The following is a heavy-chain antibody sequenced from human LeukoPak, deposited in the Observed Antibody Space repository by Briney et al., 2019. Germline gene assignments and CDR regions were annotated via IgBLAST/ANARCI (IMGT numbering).Heavy chain of an antibody. CDR1: GSTFSSYA. CDR2: IIPIFGTA. D-gene: IGHD3-3*01. Sequence: ASVKVSCKASGSTFSSYAISWVRQAPGQGLEWMGGIIPIFGTANYAQKFQGRVTITADESTSTAYMELSSLRSEDTAVYYCARGASRSTYYDFWSDDAFDIWGQGTMVTVSS. J-gene: IGHJ3*02. CDR3: ARGASRSTYYDFWSDDAFDI. V-gene: IGHV1-69*13.